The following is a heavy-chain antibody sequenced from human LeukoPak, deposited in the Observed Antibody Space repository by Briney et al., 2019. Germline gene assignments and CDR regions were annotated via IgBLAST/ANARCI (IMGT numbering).Heavy chain of an antibody. CDR1: GGSISSTNW. J-gene: IGHJ3*02. CDR3: AREITIFGVVITAFDI. CDR2: IYHSGNT. V-gene: IGHV4-4*02. Sequence: SETLSLTCAVSGGSISSTNWWSWVRQPPGKGLEWIGEIYHSGNTNYNPSLKSRVTISVDTSKNQFSLKLSSVTAADTAVYYCAREITIFGVVITAFDIWGQGTMVTVSS. D-gene: IGHD3-3*01.